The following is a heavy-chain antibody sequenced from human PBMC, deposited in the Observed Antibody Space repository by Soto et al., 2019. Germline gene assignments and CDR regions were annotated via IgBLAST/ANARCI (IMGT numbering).Heavy chain of an antibody. CDR2: IWNDGSNS. D-gene: IGHD6-13*01. CDR3: ARRKISPPKNGAATARGAMDV. J-gene: IGHJ6*02. CDR1: GFTFNNYG. V-gene: IGHV3-33*08. Sequence: QVQLVESGGGVVQPGRSLRLSCAASGFTFNNYGMHWVRQAPGKGLEWVAVIWNDGSNSYYANSVKGRFTISRDNSKNTLHLQMSSLRAEDKAVYYCARRKISPPKNGAATARGAMDVRGQGTTVTVSS.